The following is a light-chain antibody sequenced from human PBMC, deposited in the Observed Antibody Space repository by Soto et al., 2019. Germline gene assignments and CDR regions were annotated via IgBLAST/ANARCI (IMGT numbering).Light chain of an antibody. Sequence: EIVMTQSPATLSVSPGERATLSCRASQSVTSNLAWYQQKPGRAPRLLIYGASTRATGIPARFSGSGSGTEFTLTISNLQSEDFALYYCQQDSSWPLTFGGGTKVDIK. CDR1: QSVTSN. CDR3: QQDSSWPLT. V-gene: IGKV3-15*01. CDR2: GAS. J-gene: IGKJ4*01.